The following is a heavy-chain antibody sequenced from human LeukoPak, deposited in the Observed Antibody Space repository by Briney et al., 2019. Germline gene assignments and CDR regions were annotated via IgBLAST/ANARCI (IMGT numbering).Heavy chain of an antibody. CDR3: ARGGVDYYDSSGHFDY. CDR2: ISSSGSTI. V-gene: IGHV3-48*03. D-gene: IGHD3-22*01. J-gene: IGHJ4*02. CDR1: GFTFSSYE. Sequence: GGSLRLSCAASGFTFSSYEMNWVRQAPGKGLEWVSYISSSGSTIYYADSVKGRFTISRDNAKNSLYLQMNSLRAEDTAVYYCARGGVDYYDSSGHFDYWGQGTLVAVSS.